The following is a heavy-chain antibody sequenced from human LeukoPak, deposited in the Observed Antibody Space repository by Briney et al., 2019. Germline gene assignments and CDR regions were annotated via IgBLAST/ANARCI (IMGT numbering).Heavy chain of an antibody. CDR1: GYTFTGYY. Sequence: ASVKVSCKASGYTFTGYYMHWVRQAPGQGLEWMGWINPNSGGTNYAQKFQGRVTMTRAPSISTAYRELSRLRSADTAVYYCAKDSHPATVTPPELNWFDTWGQGGLVTASS. V-gene: IGHV1-2*02. CDR2: INPNSGGT. D-gene: IGHD2-15*01. J-gene: IGHJ5*02. CDR3: AKDSHPATVTPPELNWFDT.